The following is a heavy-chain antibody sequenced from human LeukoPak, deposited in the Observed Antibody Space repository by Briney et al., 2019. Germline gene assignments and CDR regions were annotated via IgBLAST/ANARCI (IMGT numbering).Heavy chain of an antibody. CDR1: GFTFDDYT. D-gene: IGHD3-10*01. V-gene: IGHV3-43*01. CDR2: IRRDGGSA. CDR3: ARVFYGSGSCPYFDY. J-gene: IGHJ4*02. Sequence: GGSLRLSCEASGFTFDDYTMHWVRQAPGKGLEWVSLIRRDGGSAYYADSVKGRFTISRDNAKNSLYLQMNSLRAEDTAVYYCARVFYGSGSCPYFDYWGQGTLVTVSS.